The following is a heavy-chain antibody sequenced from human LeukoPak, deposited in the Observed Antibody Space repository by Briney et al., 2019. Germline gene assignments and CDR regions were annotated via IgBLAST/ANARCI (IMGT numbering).Heavy chain of an antibody. CDR3: ARDNYYDSSGFDY. Sequence: GGSLRLSCAASGFTFSDDYMSWIRQAPGKGLEWVSYISSSGSTIYYADSVKGRFTISRDNAKNSLYLQMNILGAEDTAVYYCARDNYYDSSGFDYWGQGTLVTVSS. CDR1: GFTFSDDY. V-gene: IGHV3-11*01. CDR2: ISSSGSTI. J-gene: IGHJ4*02. D-gene: IGHD3-22*01.